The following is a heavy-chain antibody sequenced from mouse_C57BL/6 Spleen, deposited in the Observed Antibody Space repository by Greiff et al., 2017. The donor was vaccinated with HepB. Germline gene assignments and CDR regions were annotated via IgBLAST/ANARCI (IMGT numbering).Heavy chain of an antibody. Sequence: EVMLVESGGGLVKPGGSLKLSCAASGFTFSSYAMSWVRQTPEKRLEWVATISDGGSYTYYPDNVKGRFTISRDNAKNNLYLQMSHLKSEDTAMYYCARGGGVFDYWGQGTTLTVSS. CDR2: ISDGGSYT. V-gene: IGHV5-4*03. J-gene: IGHJ2*01. CDR3: ARGGGVFDY. CDR1: GFTFSSYA.